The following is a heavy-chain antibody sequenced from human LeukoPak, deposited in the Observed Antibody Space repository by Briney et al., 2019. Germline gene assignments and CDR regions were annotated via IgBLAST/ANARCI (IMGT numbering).Heavy chain of an antibody. CDR2: IYTSGST. CDR3: ARRDDSLFDY. V-gene: IGHV4-61*09. Sequence: PSQTLSLTCTVSGGSISSGGYYWSWIRQPPGKGLEWIGYIYTSGSTNYNPSLKSRVTISVDTSKNQFSLKLSSVTAADTAVYYCARRDDSLFDYWGQGTLVTVSS. D-gene: IGHD2-15*01. CDR1: GGSISSGGYY. J-gene: IGHJ4*02.